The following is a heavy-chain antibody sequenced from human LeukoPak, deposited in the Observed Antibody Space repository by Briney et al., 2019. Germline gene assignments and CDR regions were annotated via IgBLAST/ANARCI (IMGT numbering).Heavy chain of an antibody. V-gene: IGHV3-66*01. CDR1: GFTVSTNY. CDR3: ARVMVSGAAGMDYFDY. Sequence: GGSLRLSCAASGFTVSTNYMSWVRQAPGKGLEWVSIIYSGGSAYYADSLKDRFTISRDNSENTVYLQMNSLRAEDTAVYYCARVMVSGAAGMDYFDYWGQGTLVTVSS. J-gene: IGHJ4*02. CDR2: IYSGGSA. D-gene: IGHD6-13*01.